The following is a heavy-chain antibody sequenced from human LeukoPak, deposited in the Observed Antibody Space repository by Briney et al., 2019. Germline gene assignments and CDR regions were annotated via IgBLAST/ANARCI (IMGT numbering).Heavy chain of an antibody. D-gene: IGHD5-18*01. CDR1: GFTFKNYA. CDR3: AKADTAMGIYDY. Sequence: GGSLRLSCAASGFTFKNYAMNWVRQSPGQGLEWVSTISGDAVTSWYADSVKGRFTVSRDNSKNIVFLQMNNLRAEDTAVYYCAKADTAMGIYDYWGQGTLVTVSS. CDR2: ISGDAVTS. J-gene: IGHJ4*02. V-gene: IGHV3-23*01.